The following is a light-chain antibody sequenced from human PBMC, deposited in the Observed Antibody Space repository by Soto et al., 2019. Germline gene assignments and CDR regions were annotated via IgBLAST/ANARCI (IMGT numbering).Light chain of an antibody. CDR3: EYYGISIT. CDR1: QSISNDH. CDR2: GTS. V-gene: IGKV3-20*01. J-gene: IGKJ4*01. Sequence: GERVDLAGRASQSISNDHLAWYQQKSGQPPRLLIHGTSNRATGIPDRFSGSGSGTDFTLSFTRLEAEDFAGYFCEYYGISITFGGGTKVDIK.